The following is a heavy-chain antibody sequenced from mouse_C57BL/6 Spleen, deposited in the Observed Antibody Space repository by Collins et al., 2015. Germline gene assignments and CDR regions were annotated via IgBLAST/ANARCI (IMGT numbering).Heavy chain of an antibody. CDR3: ARFEKGGFWDYLDY. V-gene: IGHV1-69*01. D-gene: IGHD4-1*01. Sequence: QVQLQQPGAELVMPGASVKLSCKASGYTFTSYWMHWVKQRPGQGLEWIGEIDPSDSYTNYNQKFKGKSTLTVDKSSSTAYMQLSSLTSEDSAVYYCARFEKGGFWDYLDYWGQGTTLTVSS. CDR1: GYTFTSYW. CDR2: IDPSDSYT. J-gene: IGHJ2*01.